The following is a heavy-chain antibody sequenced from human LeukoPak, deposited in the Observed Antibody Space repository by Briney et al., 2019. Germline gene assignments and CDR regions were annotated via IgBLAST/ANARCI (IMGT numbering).Heavy chain of an antibody. V-gene: IGHV1-18*01. Sequence: ASVKVSFKASGYTFTRYGISWVGQAPGQGLEWMGWISAYNGNTNYAQKLQGRVTMTTETSTSTAYMELRSLRSDDTAVYYCASVVTQWLGSLGYWGQGTLVTVSS. CDR3: ASVVTQWLGSLGY. CDR2: ISAYNGNT. D-gene: IGHD6-19*01. J-gene: IGHJ4*02. CDR1: GYTFTRYG.